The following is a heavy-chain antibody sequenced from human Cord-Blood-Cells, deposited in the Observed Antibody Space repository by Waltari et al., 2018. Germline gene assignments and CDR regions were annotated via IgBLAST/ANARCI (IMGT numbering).Heavy chain of an antibody. CDR1: AGPITSSRHP. CDR3: ARLDGDRDY. V-gene: IGHV4-39*07. CDR2: IYYSGST. Sequence: QLQLQESGPGLAKPSATLSLTRAVSAGPITSSRHPWGCIRQPPGKGLGWIGSIYYSGSTYYNPSLKSRVTISVDTSKNQFSLKLSSVTAADTAVYYCARLDGDRDYWGQGTLVTVSS. J-gene: IGHJ4*02. D-gene: IGHD7-27*01.